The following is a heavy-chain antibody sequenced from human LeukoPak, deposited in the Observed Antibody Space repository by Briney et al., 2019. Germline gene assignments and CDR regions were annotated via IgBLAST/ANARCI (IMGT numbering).Heavy chain of an antibody. CDR2: LYHSDSA. D-gene: IGHD3-9*01. Sequence: SQTLSLTCAVSGYSISNGYYGVWIRQPPGRGLAWIGSLYHSDSAYSNTPLRSPVSMAVDTSKTHFSLTFRFVTAAATSAYVYSRQHDTDYYYYIDFWGQGTMVTVSS. CDR3: SRQHDTDYYYYIDF. J-gene: IGHJ6*03. V-gene: IGHV4-38-2*01. CDR1: GYSISNGYY.